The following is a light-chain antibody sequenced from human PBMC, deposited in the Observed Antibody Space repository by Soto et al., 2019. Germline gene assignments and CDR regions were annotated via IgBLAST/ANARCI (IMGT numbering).Light chain of an antibody. J-gene: IGKJ5*01. CDR2: AAS. V-gene: IGKV1-9*01. Sequence: IQMTQSPSSLSASVGDSVTITCRASQGISSFLAWYQQKPGKAPKLLIYAASTLQSGVPSRFSGSGSGTDFTLTISSLQPEDFATYSCQQLNSYPITFGQGTRLEIK. CDR3: QQLNSYPIT. CDR1: QGISSF.